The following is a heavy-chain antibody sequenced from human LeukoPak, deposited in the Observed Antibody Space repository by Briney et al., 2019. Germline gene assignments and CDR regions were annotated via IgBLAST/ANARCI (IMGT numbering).Heavy chain of an antibody. V-gene: IGHV3-7*01. D-gene: IGHD3-22*01. CDR2: IKRDGSEK. CDR3: ARLGDSSGYYRYNYYYYYYIDV. Sequence: PGGSLRLSCAASGFAFSNYWMTWVRQAPGRGLEWVANIKRDGSEKYYVDSVKDRFTISRDNARNSLSLQMNSLRAEDTAVYYCARLGDSSGYYRYNYYYYYYIDVWGKGTTVTVSS. J-gene: IGHJ6*03. CDR1: GFAFSNYW.